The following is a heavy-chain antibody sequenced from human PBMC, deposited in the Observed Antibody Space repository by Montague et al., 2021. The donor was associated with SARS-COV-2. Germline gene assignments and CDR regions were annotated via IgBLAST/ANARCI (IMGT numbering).Heavy chain of an antibody. V-gene: IGHV4-31*03. CDR1: GGSISSGGYY. CDR3: ACYVVSSGWLNPRGSGTFDY. J-gene: IGHJ4*02. D-gene: IGHD6-19*01. CDR2: IYYSGST. Sequence: TLSLTCTVSGGSISSGGYYWSWIRQHPGKGLEWIGYIYYSGSTYYNPSLKSRVTISVDTSKNQFSLKLSSVTAAATAVYCCACYVVSSGWLNPRGSGTFDYGGQGTRVPVPS.